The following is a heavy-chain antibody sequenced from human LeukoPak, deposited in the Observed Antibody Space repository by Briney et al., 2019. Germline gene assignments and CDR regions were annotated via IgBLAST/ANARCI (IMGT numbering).Heavy chain of an antibody. Sequence: SETLSLTCTVSGASISSYYWSWIRQPAGKGLEWIGRIDGSGNTNYNPSLKSRISVSVDTSKNPVSLKLSYVTAADTAVYYCARDGGSGWFDYWGQGTLVTVSS. CDR3: ARDGGSGWFDY. J-gene: IGHJ4*02. CDR2: IDGSGNT. CDR1: GASISSYY. D-gene: IGHD6-19*01. V-gene: IGHV4-4*07.